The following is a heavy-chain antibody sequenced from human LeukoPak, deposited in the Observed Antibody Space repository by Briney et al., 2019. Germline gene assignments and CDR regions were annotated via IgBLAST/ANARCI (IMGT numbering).Heavy chain of an antibody. V-gene: IGHV4-39*01. J-gene: IGHJ4*02. CDR2: IYYSGST. D-gene: IGHD1-26*01. CDR3: ASGWELHY. Sequence: SETLSLTCSVSGGSISRSRYYWGWIRQPPGKGLEWIGSIYYSGSTYYNPSLKSRVTISVDTSKNQFSLKLSSVAAADTAVYYCASGWELHYWGQGTLVTVSS. CDR1: GGSISRSRYY.